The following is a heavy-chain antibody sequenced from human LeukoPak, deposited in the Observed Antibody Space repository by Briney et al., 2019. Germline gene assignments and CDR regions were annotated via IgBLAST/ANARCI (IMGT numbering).Heavy chain of an antibody. J-gene: IGHJ5*02. Sequence: GTSLTLSCETSGFTFSNFCMHWVRQAPGKGLEWVAVIWSDATNQYYADSVKGRFTISRDNFRRTVSLEMNSLRAEDTAVYYCAKDAQRGFAHSNSLEHWGQGSLVIVSS. CDR3: AKDAQRGFAHSNSLEH. D-gene: IGHD4-11*01. CDR2: IWSDATNQ. V-gene: IGHV3-33*06. CDR1: GFTFSNFC.